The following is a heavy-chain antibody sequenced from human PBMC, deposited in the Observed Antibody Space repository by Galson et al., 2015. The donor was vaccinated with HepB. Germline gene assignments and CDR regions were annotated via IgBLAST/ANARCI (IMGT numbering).Heavy chain of an antibody. CDR2: ISYDGSNK. J-gene: IGHJ4*02. Sequence: SLRLSCAASGLTFSSYAMSWVRQAPGKGLEWVAVISYDGSNKYYADSVKGRFTISRDNSKNTLYLQMNSLRAEDTAVYYCATTESYYPSYFDYWGQGTLVTVSS. CDR3: ATTESYYPSYFDY. CDR1: GLTFSSYA. D-gene: IGHD3-10*01. V-gene: IGHV3-30*04.